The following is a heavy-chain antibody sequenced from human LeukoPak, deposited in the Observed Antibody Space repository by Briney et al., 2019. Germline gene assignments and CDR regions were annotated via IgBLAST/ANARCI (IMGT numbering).Heavy chain of an antibody. J-gene: IGHJ4*02. Sequence: GGSLRLSCAASGFTFSNYWMTWVRQAPGKGLEWVANIKKDGSGKNYVDSVKGRFTISRDNAKNSLYLQMNSLRAEDTAVYYCARGGGYRGQGTLVTVSS. CDR2: IKKDGSGK. CDR1: GFTFSNYW. CDR3: ARGGGY. V-gene: IGHV3-7*01.